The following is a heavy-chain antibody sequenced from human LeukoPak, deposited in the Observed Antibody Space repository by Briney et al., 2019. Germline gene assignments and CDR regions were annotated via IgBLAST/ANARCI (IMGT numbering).Heavy chain of an antibody. D-gene: IGHD3-22*01. CDR2: ISYDGSNK. CDR1: GFTFSSYG. Sequence: GGSLRLSCAASGFTFSSYGMHWVRQAPGEGLEWVAFISYDGSNKYYADSVKGRFTISRDNSKNTLYLQMNSLRAEDTAVYYCAKAYDSSGYYYSDAFDIWGQGTMVTVSS. V-gene: IGHV3-30*18. CDR3: AKAYDSSGYYYSDAFDI. J-gene: IGHJ3*02.